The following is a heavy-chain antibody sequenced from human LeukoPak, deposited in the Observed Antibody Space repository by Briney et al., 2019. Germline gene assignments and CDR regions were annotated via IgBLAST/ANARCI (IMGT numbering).Heavy chain of an antibody. CDR1: GYTFTGYY. CDR3: ARDSLDYYYYMDV. J-gene: IGHJ6*03. Sequence: ASVKVSCKASGYTFTGYYMHWVRRAPGQGLEWMGWINPNSGGTNYAQNFQGRVTMTRDTSISTAYMELSRLRSDDTAVYYCARDSLDYYYYMDVWGKGTTVTISS. CDR2: INPNSGGT. V-gene: IGHV1-2*02.